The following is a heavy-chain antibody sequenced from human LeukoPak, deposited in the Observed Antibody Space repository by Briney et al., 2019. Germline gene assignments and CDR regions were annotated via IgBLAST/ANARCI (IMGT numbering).Heavy chain of an antibody. CDR1: GFPFSNSW. CDR3: AGGSGMEV. J-gene: IGHJ6*04. V-gene: IGHV3-7*03. Sequence: PGGSPRLSCAVSGFPFSNSWMYWVRQAPGKGLEGVANIKKDGSGISYVDSVKGRFIISRDNARNSLYLQMNSLRVEDTAVYFCAGGSGMEVWGKGTAVTVSS. CDR2: IKKDGSGI.